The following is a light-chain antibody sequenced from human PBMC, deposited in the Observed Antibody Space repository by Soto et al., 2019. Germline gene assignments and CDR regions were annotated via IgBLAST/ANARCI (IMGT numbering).Light chain of an antibody. CDR3: QQYYRSAT. Sequence: DIVMTQSPDSLAVSLGERATINCKSSQSVLYSSNNKNYLAWYQQKPGQPLKLLIYWASTRESGVPDRFSGSGSGTDFTLTISSLQAEDVAVYYCQQYYRSATFGQGTKVEIK. CDR1: QSVLYSSNNKNY. V-gene: IGKV4-1*01. CDR2: WAS. J-gene: IGKJ1*01.